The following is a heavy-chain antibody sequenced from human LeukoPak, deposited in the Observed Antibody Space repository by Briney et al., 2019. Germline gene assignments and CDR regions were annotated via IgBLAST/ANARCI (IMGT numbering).Heavy chain of an antibody. D-gene: IGHD4-17*01. V-gene: IGHV3-33*01. J-gene: IGHJ4*02. CDR2: IWFDGSQQ. CDR3: VREAGSDYLFDS. CDR1: GFRFNTYG. Sequence: GGSLRLSCEASGFRFNTYGMHWVRQPPGKGLAWVAVIWFDGSQQYYADSVKGRFAISRDNSKNMVFLQMNSLRVEDTGIYYCVREAGSDYLFDSWGQGTLVTVSS.